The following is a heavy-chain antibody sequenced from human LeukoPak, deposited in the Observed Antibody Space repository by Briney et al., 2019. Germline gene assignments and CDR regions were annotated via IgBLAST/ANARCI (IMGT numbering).Heavy chain of an antibody. V-gene: IGHV4-59*01. D-gene: IGHD3-10*01. J-gene: IGHJ3*02. CDR3: ARDDSEGYGSVI. CDR1: GGSISSDY. CDR2: IYYSGST. Sequence: SETLSLTCTVSGGSISSDYWSWIRQPPGKGLDWIGYIYYSGSTNYNTSLKSRVTISVDTSKNQFSLKLSSVTAADTAVYYCARDDSEGYGSVIWGQGTMVTVSS.